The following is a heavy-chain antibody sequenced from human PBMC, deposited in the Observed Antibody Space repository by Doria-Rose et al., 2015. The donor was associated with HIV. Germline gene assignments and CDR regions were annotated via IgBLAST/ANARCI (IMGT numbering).Heavy chain of an antibody. CDR1: GVSLNSPGMG. CDR2: IFSDDER. Sequence: QESGPVLEKPTETLTLTCTVSGVSLNSPGMGVSWIRQPPGKALEWLANIFSDDERSYKTSLKSRLTISRGTSKSQVVLTMTDMDPVDTATYYCARIKSSRWYHKYYFDFWGQGTLVIVSA. CDR3: ARIKSSRWYHKYYFDF. D-gene: IGHD6-13*01. J-gene: IGHJ4*02. V-gene: IGHV2-26*01.